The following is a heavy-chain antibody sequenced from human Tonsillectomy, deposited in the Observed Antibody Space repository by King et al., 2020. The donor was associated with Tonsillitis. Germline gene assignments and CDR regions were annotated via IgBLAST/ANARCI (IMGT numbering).Heavy chain of an antibody. CDR3: ASSGWDY. CDR2: ISSSSRTI. V-gene: IGHV3-48*04. Sequence: VQLVQSGGGLVQPGGSLRLSCAASAFTFSSYSMNWVRQAPGKGLERVSYISSSSRTIYYADSVKGRFTISRDNDKNSLYLQMNSLRAEDTAVYYCASSGWDYWGQGTLVTVSS. CDR1: AFTFSSYS. J-gene: IGHJ4*02. D-gene: IGHD3-10*01.